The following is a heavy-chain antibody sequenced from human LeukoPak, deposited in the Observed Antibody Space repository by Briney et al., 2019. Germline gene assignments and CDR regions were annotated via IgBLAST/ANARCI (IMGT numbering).Heavy chain of an antibody. J-gene: IGHJ4*02. Sequence: PGGSLRLSCAASGFXFSSFGIHWVRQAPGKGLEWVALISYDGSNQYYADSVKGRFTISRDNSKNTLYLQMNSLRAEDTAEYYCAKGYYYDSSGYYQHFDHWGQGTLVTVSS. D-gene: IGHD3-22*01. CDR2: ISYDGSNQ. CDR1: GFXFSSFG. V-gene: IGHV3-30*18. CDR3: AKGYYYDSSGYYQHFDH.